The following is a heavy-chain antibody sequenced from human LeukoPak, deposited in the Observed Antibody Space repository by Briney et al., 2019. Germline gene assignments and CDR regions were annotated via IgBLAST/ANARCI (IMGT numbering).Heavy chain of an antibody. CDR1: GFSFTTYW. CDR3: AKVAKYYYGSETYYFFEH. V-gene: IGHV3-7*01. J-gene: IGHJ4*02. D-gene: IGHD3-10*01. Sequence: GESLRLSCAASGFSFTTYWMSWVRQAPGKGLEWVANIKQDGTEKYYVDSVKGRFTISRDNAKNSLYLQMNSLRVEDTAVYCCAKVAKYYYGSETYYFFEHWGQGTPVTASS. CDR2: IKQDGTEK.